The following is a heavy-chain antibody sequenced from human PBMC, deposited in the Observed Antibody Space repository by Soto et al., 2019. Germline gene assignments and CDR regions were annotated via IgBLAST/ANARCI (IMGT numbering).Heavy chain of an antibody. D-gene: IGHD6-13*01. CDR2: IYYSGST. Sequence: QVQLQESGPGLVKPSETLSLTCTVSGGSISSYYWSWIRQPPGKGLEWLGYIYYSGSTNYNPSLKSRVTISVDTSKNQFSLKLISVTAADTAVYYCASSNIAAAGFYYYGMDVWGRGTTVTVSS. CDR1: GGSISSYY. V-gene: IGHV4-59*01. CDR3: ASSNIAAAGFYYYGMDV. J-gene: IGHJ6*02.